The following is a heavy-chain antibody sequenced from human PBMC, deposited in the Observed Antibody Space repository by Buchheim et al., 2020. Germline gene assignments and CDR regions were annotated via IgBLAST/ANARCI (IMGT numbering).Heavy chain of an antibody. CDR1: GFTLSSYD. CDR3: ARLSYYGLAV. Sequence: EVQLVESGGGLVQPGGSLRLSCAASGFTLSSYDMNWVRQAPGKGLEWVSYIRSSSSTIYYADSVRGRFTISRDNTKNSLFSQMNSLRAEDTAVYYCARLSYYGLAVWGQGTT. V-gene: IGHV3-48*04. CDR2: IRSSSSTI. J-gene: IGHJ6*02.